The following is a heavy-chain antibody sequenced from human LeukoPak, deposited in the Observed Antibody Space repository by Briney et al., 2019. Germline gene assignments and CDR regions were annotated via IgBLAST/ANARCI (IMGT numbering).Heavy chain of an antibody. V-gene: IGHV3-13*01. J-gene: IGHJ6*02. CDR3: ARARPLWFGEFVYYYYGMDV. CDR2: IGTAGDT. CDR1: GFTFSSYD. Sequence: GGSLRLSCAASGFTFSSYDMHWVRQATGKGPEWVSAIGTAGDTYYPGSVKGRFTISRENAKNSLYLQMNSLRAGDTAVYYCARARPLWFGEFVYYYYGMDVWGQGTTVTVSS. D-gene: IGHD3-10*01.